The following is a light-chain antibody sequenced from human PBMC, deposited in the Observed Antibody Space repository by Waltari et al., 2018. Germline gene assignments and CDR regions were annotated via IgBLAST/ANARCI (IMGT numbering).Light chain of an antibody. V-gene: IGKV1-8*01. J-gene: IGKJ1*01. CDR3: QQYYSYPQT. Sequence: AIRITQSPSSPSATTGDRVTITCRASQGIRSYLAWYQQKPGKDPKLLIYAASTLQSGVPSRFSVSGSGTDFTLTISCLQSEDFATYYCQQYYSYPQTFGQGTKVEIK. CDR2: AAS. CDR1: QGIRSY.